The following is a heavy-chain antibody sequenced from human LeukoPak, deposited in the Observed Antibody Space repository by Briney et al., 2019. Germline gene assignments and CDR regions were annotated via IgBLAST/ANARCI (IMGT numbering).Heavy chain of an antibody. J-gene: IGHJ4*02. Sequence: GGSLRLSCAASGFTFSSYGMHWVRQAPGKGLEWVAVISYDGSNKYYADSVKGRFTISRDNSKNTLYLQMNSLRAEDTAVYYCAKGKRISVGYSSSDFDYWGQGTLVTVSS. V-gene: IGHV3-30*18. CDR1: GFTFSSYG. CDR2: ISYDGSNK. D-gene: IGHD6-13*01. CDR3: AKGKRISVGYSSSDFDY.